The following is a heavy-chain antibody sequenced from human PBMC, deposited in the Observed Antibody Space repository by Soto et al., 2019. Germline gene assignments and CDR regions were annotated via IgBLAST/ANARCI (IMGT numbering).Heavy chain of an antibody. J-gene: IGHJ4*02. CDR3: ASRKVVVVAATQMDYFDY. D-gene: IGHD2-15*01. V-gene: IGHV3-53*04. CDR1: GFTVSSNY. CDR2: IYSGGST. Sequence: PGGSLRLSCAASGFTVSSNYMSWVRQAPGKGLEWVSVIYSGGSTYYADSVKGRFTISRHNSKNTLYLQMNSLRAEDTAVYYCASRKVVVVAATQMDYFDYWGQGTLVTVSS.